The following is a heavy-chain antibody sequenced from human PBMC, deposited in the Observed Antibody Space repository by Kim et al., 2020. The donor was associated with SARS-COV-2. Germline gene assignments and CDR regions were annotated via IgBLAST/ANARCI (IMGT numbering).Heavy chain of an antibody. V-gene: IGHV3-48*03. Sequence: GGSLRLSCAASGFTFSSYEMNWVRQAPRKGLEWVSHISSSGSIIYYPDSVKGRFTISRDNAKNSLYLQMNSLRAEDTAVYYCTRGGGYYNQADFWGQGTLVTVSS. CDR3: TRGGGYYNQADF. CDR1: GFTFSSYE. CDR2: ISSSGSII. J-gene: IGHJ4*02. D-gene: IGHD3-9*01.